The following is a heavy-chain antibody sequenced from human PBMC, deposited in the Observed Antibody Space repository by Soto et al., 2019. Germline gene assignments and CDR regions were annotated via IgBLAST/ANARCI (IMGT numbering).Heavy chain of an antibody. CDR2: INHSGST. V-gene: IGHV4-34*01. D-gene: IGHD3-10*01. Sequence: SETLSLTCAVYGGSFSGYYWSWIRQPPGKGLEWIGEINHSGSTNYNPSLKSRVTISVDTSKNQFSLKLSSVTAADTAVYYCARSPHVLLWFGELLRHNWFDPWGQGTLVTVS. CDR1: GGSFSGYY. J-gene: IGHJ5*02. CDR3: ARSPHVLLWFGELLRHNWFDP.